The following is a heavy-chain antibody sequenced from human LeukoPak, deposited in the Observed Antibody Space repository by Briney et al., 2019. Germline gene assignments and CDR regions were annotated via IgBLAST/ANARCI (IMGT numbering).Heavy chain of an antibody. CDR1: GGTFSSYA. D-gene: IGHD6-6*01. Sequence: GASVKVSCKASGGTFSSYAISWVRQAPGQGLEWMGGIIPIFGTANYAQKFQGRVTITADKSTSTAYMELSSLRSEDTAVYYCARDQLGGYSSSYGAFDYWGQGTLVTVSS. J-gene: IGHJ4*02. CDR2: IIPIFGTA. V-gene: IGHV1-69*06. CDR3: ARDQLGGYSSSYGAFDY.